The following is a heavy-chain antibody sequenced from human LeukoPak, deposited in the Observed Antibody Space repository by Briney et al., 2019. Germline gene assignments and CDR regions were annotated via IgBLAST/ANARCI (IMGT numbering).Heavy chain of an antibody. CDR1: GGTFSSYA. V-gene: IGHV1-69*04. Sequence: SVKVSCKASGGTFSSYAISWVRQAPGQGLEWMGRIIPILGIANYAQKFQGRVTITADKSTSTAYMELSSLRSEDTAVYYCARARSGSYGYDDFHIWGQGTMVTVSS. J-gene: IGHJ3*02. D-gene: IGHD1-26*01. CDR2: IIPILGIA. CDR3: ARARSGSYGYDDFHI.